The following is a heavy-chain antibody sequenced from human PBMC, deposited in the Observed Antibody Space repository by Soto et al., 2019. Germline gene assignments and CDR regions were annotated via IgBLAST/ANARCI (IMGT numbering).Heavy chain of an antibody. Sequence: ASVKVSCKASGYTFSSYGISWVLQAPGQGLEWMGWISAYNGDTHYAQKFQGRVTMTTDASTSTAYMELRSLRSDDTAVYYCAREQKRYSSYAMDVWGQGTTVTVSS. CDR2: ISAYNGDT. CDR1: GYTFSSYG. V-gene: IGHV1-18*04. J-gene: IGHJ6*02. CDR3: AREQKRYSSYAMDV.